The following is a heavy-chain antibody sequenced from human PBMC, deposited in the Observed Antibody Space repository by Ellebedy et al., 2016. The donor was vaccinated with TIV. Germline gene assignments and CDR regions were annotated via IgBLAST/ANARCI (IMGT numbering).Heavy chain of an antibody. J-gene: IGHJ4*02. Sequence: PGWSLRLSCAASGFSFSSYVMHWVRQAPGKGLEWVASIWYDGSTKYYADSVKGRFTISRDNSKNTLYLQMNSLRAEDTAVYYCAKDRRPYYYDSSGYYPGIYWGQGTLVTVSS. CDR1: GFSFSSYV. D-gene: IGHD3-22*01. V-gene: IGHV3-30*02. CDR2: IWYDGSTK. CDR3: AKDRRPYYYDSSGYYPGIY.